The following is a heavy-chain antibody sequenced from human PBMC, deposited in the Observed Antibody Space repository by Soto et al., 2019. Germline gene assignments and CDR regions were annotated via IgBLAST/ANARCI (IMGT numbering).Heavy chain of an antibody. Sequence: QVQLVESGGGVVQPGRSLRLSCAASGFTFSSYGMHWVRQAPGKGLEWVAVISYDGSNKYYADSVKGRFTISRDNSKNTLYLQMNSLRAEDTAVYYCAKEHYGDYAEGAFDIWGQGTMVTVSS. CDR3: AKEHYGDYAEGAFDI. CDR1: GFTFSSYG. CDR2: ISYDGSNK. D-gene: IGHD4-17*01. V-gene: IGHV3-30*18. J-gene: IGHJ3*02.